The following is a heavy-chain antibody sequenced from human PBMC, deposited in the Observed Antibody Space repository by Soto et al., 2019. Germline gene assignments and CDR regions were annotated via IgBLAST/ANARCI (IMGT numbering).Heavy chain of an antibody. CDR1: GYSFTSYW. D-gene: IGHD6-13*01. CDR3: ARRGTYSSSWYYFDY. J-gene: IGHJ4*02. CDR2: IYPGDSDT. V-gene: IGHV5-51*01. Sequence: GESLKISCKGSGYSFTSYWIGWVRQMPGKGLEWVGIIYPGDSDTRYRPSFQGQVTISADKSISTAYLQWSSLKASDTAMYYCARRGTYSSSWYYFDYWGQGTLVTVSS.